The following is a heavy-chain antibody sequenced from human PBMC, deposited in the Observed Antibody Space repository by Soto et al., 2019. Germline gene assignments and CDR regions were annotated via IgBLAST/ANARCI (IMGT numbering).Heavy chain of an antibody. CDR2: IYYSGST. V-gene: IGHV4-39*01. D-gene: IGHD2-2*02. J-gene: IGHJ4*02. CDR1: GGSISSSSYY. CDR3: ARLAIIVYYFDY. Sequence: SETLSLTCTVSGGSISSSSYYWGWIRQPPGKGLEWIGSIYYSGSTYYNPSLKSRVTISVDTSKNQFSLKLSSVTAADTAVYYCARLAIIVYYFDYWGQGTLVTVSS.